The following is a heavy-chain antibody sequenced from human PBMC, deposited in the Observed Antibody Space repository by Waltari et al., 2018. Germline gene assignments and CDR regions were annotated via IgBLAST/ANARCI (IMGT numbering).Heavy chain of an antibody. D-gene: IGHD2-2*01. CDR2: INHIASP. V-gene: IGHV4-34*01. CDR3: ARERGSSSSTIPFGY. CDR1: GGSFSGYY. J-gene: IGHJ4*02. Sequence: QVQLQQWGAGLLKPSETLSLTCAAYGGSFSGYYWSWIRQPPGKGLEWIGEINHIASPPYNPTLQIRVTISVDTSTDHFSLKLSSVTAADTSLYYSARERGSSSSTIPFGYWGQGTLLTVSS.